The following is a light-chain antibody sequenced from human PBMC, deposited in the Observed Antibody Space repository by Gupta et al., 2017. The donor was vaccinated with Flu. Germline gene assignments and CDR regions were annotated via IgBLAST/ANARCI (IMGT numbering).Light chain of an antibody. CDR1: SPNIGSNS. CDR3: AALDDSLSGPV. CDR2: NND. Sequence: QSVLTQPPSAFGTPGQRVTISCSGSSPNIGSNSVNWYQQLPRTAPRLLIHNNDRRPSGVPDRFSGYKASTSASMAISGLQSEDEADYYCAALDDSLSGPVFGGGTKVTVL. V-gene: IGLV1-44*01. J-gene: IGLJ2*01.